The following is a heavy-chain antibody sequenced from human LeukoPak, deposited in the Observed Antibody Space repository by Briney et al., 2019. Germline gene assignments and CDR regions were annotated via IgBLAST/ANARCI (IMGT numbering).Heavy chain of an antibody. Sequence: GGSLRLSCAASGFSFSPYTMNWVRQAPRKGLEWVSSISSSSTYKYYADSVQGRFTISRDNAKNSLYLQMNSLRAEDTAVYYCARPTTVTTIAADAFDIWGQGTMVTVSS. CDR3: ARPTTVTTIAADAFDI. CDR2: ISSSSTYK. CDR1: GFSFSPYT. D-gene: IGHD4-11*01. J-gene: IGHJ3*02. V-gene: IGHV3-21*01.